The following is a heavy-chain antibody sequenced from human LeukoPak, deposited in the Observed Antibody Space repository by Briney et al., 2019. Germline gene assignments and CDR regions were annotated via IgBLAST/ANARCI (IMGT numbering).Heavy chain of an antibody. CDR1: GFTFSTYW. CDR2: ISPDGSST. J-gene: IGHJ4*02. V-gene: IGHV3-74*01. D-gene: IGHD6-13*01. Sequence: PGGSLRLSCAASGFTFSTYWMHWVRQAPGKGLVWVSRISPDGSSTNYADSVKGRFTISRDNARNILYLQMNSLRAEDTAVYYCASNFAGSSRDYWGQGTLVTVSS. CDR3: ASNFAGSSRDY.